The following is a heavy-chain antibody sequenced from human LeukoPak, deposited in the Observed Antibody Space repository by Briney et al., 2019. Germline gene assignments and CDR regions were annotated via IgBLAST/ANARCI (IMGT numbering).Heavy chain of an antibody. CDR3: ARYADSSFSTPNNWFDP. V-gene: IGHV5-51*01. D-gene: IGHD6-6*01. CDR2: IYPGDSDT. J-gene: IGHJ5*02. CDR1: GSSFTSYW. Sequence: GESLKISCKGSGSSFTSYWIGWVRQMPGKGLEWMGIIYPGDSDTRCSPSFQGQVTISADKSISTAYLQWSSLKASDTAMYYCARYADSSFSTPNNWFDPWGQGTLVTVSS.